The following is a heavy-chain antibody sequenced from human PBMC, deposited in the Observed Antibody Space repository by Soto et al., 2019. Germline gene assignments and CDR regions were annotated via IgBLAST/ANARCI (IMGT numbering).Heavy chain of an antibody. J-gene: IGHJ4*02. Sequence: EVQLLESGGGLVQPGGSLRLSCAASGFTFSSYAMSWVRQAPGKGLEWVSAISGSGGSTYYADSVKGRFTISRDNSKNTLYLQMNSLRAEDTAVYYCAKDRERSYYDSSGCFDYWGQGTLVTVSS. CDR3: AKDRERSYYDSSGCFDY. CDR2: ISGSGGST. V-gene: IGHV3-23*01. D-gene: IGHD3-22*01. CDR1: GFTFSSYA.